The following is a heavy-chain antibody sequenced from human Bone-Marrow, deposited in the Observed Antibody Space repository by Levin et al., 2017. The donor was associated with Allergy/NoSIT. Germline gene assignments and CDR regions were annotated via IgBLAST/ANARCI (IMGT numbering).Heavy chain of an antibody. CDR3: ARGSIEPRLPDWSMDV. J-gene: IGHJ6*02. Sequence: ASVKVSCKASGYTFTAYYIHWVRQAPGQGLEWMGRINPNSGGANYAQKFQGRVTMTRDTSITTAYMELTRLRSDDTAVYYCARGSIEPRLPDWSMDVWGQGTTVTVSS. V-gene: IGHV1-2*06. CDR1: GYTFTAYY. CDR2: INPNSGGA. D-gene: IGHD6-6*01.